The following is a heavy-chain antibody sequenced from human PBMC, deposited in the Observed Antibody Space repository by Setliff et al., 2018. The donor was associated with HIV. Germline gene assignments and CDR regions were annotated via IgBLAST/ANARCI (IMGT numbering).Heavy chain of an antibody. CDR3: ARGPSGYYYYYAMDV. CDR1: GGSISSGDYY. V-gene: IGHV4-30-4*08. Sequence: PSETLSLTCTVSGGSISSGDYYWSWIRQPPGKGLEWIGYIYYSGSTYYNPSLKSRVTISVDTSKNQYSLKLSSVTAADTAVYYCARGPSGYYYYYAMDVWGQGTTVTVSS. J-gene: IGHJ6*02. CDR2: IYYSGST.